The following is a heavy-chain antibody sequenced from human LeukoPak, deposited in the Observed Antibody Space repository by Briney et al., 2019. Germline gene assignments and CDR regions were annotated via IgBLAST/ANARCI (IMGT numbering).Heavy chain of an antibody. CDR1: GYTLTELS. V-gene: IGHV1-24*01. J-gene: IGHJ6*02. CDR3: ARDGCPGCPSLPKGPSDRMVRGVILYGMDV. CDR2: FDPEDGET. D-gene: IGHD3-10*01. Sequence: GASVKVSCKVSGYTLTELSMHWVRQAPGKGLEWMGGFDPEDGETIYAQKFQGRVTMTEDTSTDTAYMELNSLRAEDTAVYYCARDGCPGCPSLPKGPSDRMVRGVILYGMDVWGQGTTVTVSS.